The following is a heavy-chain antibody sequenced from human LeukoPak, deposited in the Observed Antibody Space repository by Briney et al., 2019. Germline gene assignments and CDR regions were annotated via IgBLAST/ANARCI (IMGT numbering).Heavy chain of an antibody. V-gene: IGHV1-69*01. J-gene: IGHJ3*02. D-gene: IGHD2-8*01. CDR3: ASGVNDAFDI. CDR2: IIPIFGTA. Sequence: EASVKVSCKASGGTFSSYAISWVRQAPGQGLEWMGGIIPIFGTANYAQKFQGRVTITADESTSTAYMELSSLRSEDTAVYYRASGVNDAFDIWGQGTMVTVSS. CDR1: GGTFSSYA.